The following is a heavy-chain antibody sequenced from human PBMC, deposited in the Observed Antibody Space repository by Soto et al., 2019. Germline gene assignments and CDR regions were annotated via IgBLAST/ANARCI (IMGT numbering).Heavy chain of an antibody. CDR3: AKALYGSSSSPIDF. V-gene: IGHV3-9*01. J-gene: IGHJ1*01. CDR2: ITCNSGYI. Sequence: RRRALRLSCAASGFTCDYYAMHWGRHAPGKGLEWVSYITCNSGYICYADSVKGRFTISRDNANNSLYLQMNSLKTEDTAFYYCAKALYGSSSSPIDFWGQGTLVTVSS. D-gene: IGHD6-13*01. CDR1: GFTCDYYA.